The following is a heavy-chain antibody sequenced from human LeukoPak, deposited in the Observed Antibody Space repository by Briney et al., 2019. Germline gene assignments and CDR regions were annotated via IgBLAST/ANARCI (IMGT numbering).Heavy chain of an antibody. Sequence: GGSLRLSCAASGVMFPSYWMTWVRQAPGKGLEWVSVISGNGGSTYYADSVRGRFTISRDNSKSTLYLQMNSLRAEDTALYYCTGSYYYEYFQHWGQGTLVTVSS. V-gene: IGHV3-23*01. CDR3: TGSYYYEYFQH. J-gene: IGHJ1*01. CDR1: GVMFPSYW. CDR2: ISGNGGST. D-gene: IGHD3-22*01.